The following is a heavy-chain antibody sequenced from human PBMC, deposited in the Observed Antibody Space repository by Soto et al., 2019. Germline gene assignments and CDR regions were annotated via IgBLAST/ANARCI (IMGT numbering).Heavy chain of an antibody. CDR3: APRRVLGAGEGDSDS. CDR1: GGTFSSFG. CDR2: IIPIFGTV. D-gene: IGHD1-26*01. J-gene: IGHJ4*02. Sequence: QLRLVQSGAEMKKAGSSVKVSCKASGGTFSSFGFSWVRQAPGQGLERLGGIIPIFGTVDYAQRFQGRITITADGSTSTAYMELSSLRSDDTAVYYCAPRRVLGAGEGDSDSWGQGTLVTVSS. V-gene: IGHV1-69*01.